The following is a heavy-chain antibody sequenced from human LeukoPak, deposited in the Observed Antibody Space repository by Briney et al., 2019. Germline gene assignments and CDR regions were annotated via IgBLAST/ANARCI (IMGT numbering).Heavy chain of an antibody. CDR3: ARFIASPGPDAFDI. J-gene: IGHJ3*02. CDR1: GFSSGSYW. CDR2: IKQDGSET. Sequence: GGSLRLSCAASGFSSGSYWMSWVRQAPGKGLEGVTNIKQDGSETYYLDSVKGRFTISRGNAQNSLYLQMNSLRADETAVYFCARFIASPGPDAFDIWGQGTLVTVSS. D-gene: IGHD6-13*01. V-gene: IGHV3-7*01.